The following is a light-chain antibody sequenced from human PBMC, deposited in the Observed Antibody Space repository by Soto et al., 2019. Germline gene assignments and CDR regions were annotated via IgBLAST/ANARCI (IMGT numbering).Light chain of an antibody. J-gene: IGLJ2*01. CDR3: ETWDSNIVV. V-gene: IGLV4-60*02. CDR1: SGHSSYI. CDR2: LEGSGSY. Sequence: QAVVTQSSSASASLGSSVKLTCTLSSGHSSYIIAWHQQQPGKAPRYLMKLEGSGSYNKGSGVPDRFSGSSSGADRYLPIPNLQFEDEADYYCETWDSNIVVFGGGTKLTVL.